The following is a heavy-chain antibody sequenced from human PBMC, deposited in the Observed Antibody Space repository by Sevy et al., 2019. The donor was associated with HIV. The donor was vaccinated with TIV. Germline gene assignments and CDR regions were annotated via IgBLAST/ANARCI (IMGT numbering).Heavy chain of an antibody. CDR3: ARCITIFGVVIYYYYYGMDV. V-gene: IGHV3-11*01. D-gene: IGHD3-3*01. CDR2: ISSSGSTI. J-gene: IGHJ6*02. CDR1: GFTFSDYY. Sequence: GGSLRLSCAASGFTFSDYYMSWIRQAPGKGLEWVSYISSSGSTIYYADSVKGRFTISRDNAKNSLYLQMNSLRAEDTDVYYCARCITIFGVVIYYYYYGMDVWGQGTTVTVSS.